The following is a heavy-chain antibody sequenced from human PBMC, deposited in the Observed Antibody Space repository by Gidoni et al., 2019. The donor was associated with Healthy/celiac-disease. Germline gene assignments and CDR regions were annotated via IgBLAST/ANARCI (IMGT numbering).Heavy chain of an antibody. V-gene: IGHV3-30*18. D-gene: IGHD2-15*01. CDR2: ISYDGSNK. J-gene: IGHJ4*02. CDR3: AKEGCSGGSCYFNDY. Sequence: QVQLVESGGGVVQPGRSLRLSCAASGFTFSSYGMHWVRQAPGKGLEWVAVISYDGSNKYYADSVKGRFTISRDNSKNTLYLQMNSLRAEDTAVYYCAKEGCSGGSCYFNDYWGQGTLVTVSS. CDR1: GFTFSSYG.